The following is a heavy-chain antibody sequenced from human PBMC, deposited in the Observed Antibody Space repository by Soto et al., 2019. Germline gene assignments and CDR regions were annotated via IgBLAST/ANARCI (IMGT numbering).Heavy chain of an antibody. Sequence: PGESLKISCKGSGYIFTDHCIVWVRQMAGKGLEWVGIICPGYSNIIYSPSFQGQVTISADKSTSTAYLQWTSLRTSDTAIYYCARVPSVVAPGNDYFVLDICGQGTTVTVSS. V-gene: IGHV5-51*01. CDR1: GYIFTDHC. CDR2: ICPGYSNI. D-gene: IGHD3-9*01. J-gene: IGHJ6*02. CDR3: ARVPSVVAPGNDYFVLDI.